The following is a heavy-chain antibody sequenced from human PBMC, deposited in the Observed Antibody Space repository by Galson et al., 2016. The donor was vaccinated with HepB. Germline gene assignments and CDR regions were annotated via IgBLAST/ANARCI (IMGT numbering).Heavy chain of an antibody. CDR1: GGSFSGFH. CDR3: PRGPVGFCSSSTCYNYYYGLDV. V-gene: IGHV4-34*01. D-gene: IGHD2-2*02. Sequence: SETLSLTCAVYGGSFSGFHWTWIRQAPGRGLEWLGEINHSGNTNYDPSLTSRVTISVHTSNNRFSLSLSSVTAADSGIYYCPRGPVGFCSSSTCYNYYYGLDVWGQGTTVSVSS. CDR2: INHSGNT. J-gene: IGHJ6*02.